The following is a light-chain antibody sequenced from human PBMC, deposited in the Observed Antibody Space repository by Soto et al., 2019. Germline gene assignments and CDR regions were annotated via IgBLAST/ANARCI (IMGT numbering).Light chain of an antibody. CDR2: EVS. Sequence: QSALTQPASVSGSPGQSITISCTGTSSDVGGYNYVSWYQQYPGKAPKLMIYEVSNRPSGVSNRFSGSKSGNTASLTISGLQAEDEADYYCSSYTSSSTLGVFGGGTQLTV. CDR1: SSDVGGYNY. V-gene: IGLV2-14*01. J-gene: IGLJ2*01. CDR3: SSYTSSSTLGV.